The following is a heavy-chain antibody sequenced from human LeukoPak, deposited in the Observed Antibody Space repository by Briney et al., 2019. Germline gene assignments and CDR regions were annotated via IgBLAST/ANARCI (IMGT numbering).Heavy chain of an antibody. CDR1: GFIFTNYF. CDR3: ATDRGWRTSGYYLYYFEY. J-gene: IGHJ4*02. Sequence: QSGGPLRLSCAASGFIFTNYFMSWVRQAPGKGLEWVASIKHDGSEKYYVDSVRGRFTISRDNTKNSLYLQMSSLRAEDTAVYYCATDRGWRTSGYYLYYFEYWGQGTLVTFSS. V-gene: IGHV3-7*01. D-gene: IGHD3-3*01. CDR2: IKHDGSEK.